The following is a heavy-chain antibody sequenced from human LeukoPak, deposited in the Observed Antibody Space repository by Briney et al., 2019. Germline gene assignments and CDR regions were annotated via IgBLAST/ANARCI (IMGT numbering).Heavy chain of an antibody. J-gene: IGHJ4*02. CDR2: LTGSGTTT. Sequence: GGSLRLSCAASGFTFSRYTMNWVRQAPGMGLEWVSVLTGSGTTTFYADSVKGRFNISRDNSKNTLYLQMNSLRAEDTAVYFCAKTQGYSGYDSEFVKWGQGTLVSVSS. CDR1: GFTFSRYT. CDR3: AKTQGYSGYDSEFVK. V-gene: IGHV3-23*01. D-gene: IGHD5-12*01.